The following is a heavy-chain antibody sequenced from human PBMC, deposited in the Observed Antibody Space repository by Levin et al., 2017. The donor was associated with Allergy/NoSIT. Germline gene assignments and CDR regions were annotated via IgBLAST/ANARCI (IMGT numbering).Heavy chain of an antibody. CDR2: MNGDGSSA. V-gene: IGHV3-74*01. CDR1: GFTFSSYW. J-gene: IGHJ4*02. D-gene: IGHD5-18*01. Sequence: EASVKVSCAGSGFTFSSYWMHWVRQAPGKGLVWVSRMNGDGSSASYADSVKGRFTISRDNAKNTLNLQMNSLRAEDSAVYYCARDGYVDTALTQRKPLDYWGQGTLVTVSS. CDR3: ARDGYVDTALTQRKPLDY.